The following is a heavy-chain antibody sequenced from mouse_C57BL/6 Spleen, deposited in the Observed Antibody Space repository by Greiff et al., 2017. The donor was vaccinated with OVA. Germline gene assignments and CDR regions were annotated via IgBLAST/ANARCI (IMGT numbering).Heavy chain of an antibody. CDR3: ESTSPFINTEVATGEFDY. J-gene: IGHJ2*01. V-gene: IGHV1-64*01. D-gene: IGHD1-1*01. Sequence: VQLQQPGAELVKPGASVKLSCKASGYTFTSYWMHWVTQRPGQGLEWIGMIHPNSGSTNYNEKSKSKATLTVDKSSSTAYMQLSSLTSEDSAVYYSESTSPFINTEVATGEFDYWGQGTTLTVSS. CDR1: GYTFTSYW. CDR2: IHPNSGST.